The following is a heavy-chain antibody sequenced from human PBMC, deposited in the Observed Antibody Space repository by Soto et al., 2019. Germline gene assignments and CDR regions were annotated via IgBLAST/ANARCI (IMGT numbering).Heavy chain of an antibody. CDR2: MNPNSGNT. D-gene: IGHD6-13*01. Sequence: QVQLVQSGAEVKKPGASVKVSCKASGYTFTSYDINWVRQATGQGLEWMGWMNPNSGNTGYAQKFQGRVTMTRNTSISTAYMELSSLRSEDTAGYYCARGIAAAGPHLNWFDPWGQGTLVTVSS. V-gene: IGHV1-8*01. CDR3: ARGIAAAGPHLNWFDP. CDR1: GYTFTSYD. J-gene: IGHJ5*02.